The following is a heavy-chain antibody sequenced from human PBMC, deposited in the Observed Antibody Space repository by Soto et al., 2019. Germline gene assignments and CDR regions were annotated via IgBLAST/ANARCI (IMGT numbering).Heavy chain of an antibody. Sequence: GGSLRLSCAASGFTFSSYGMHWVRQAPGKGLEWVAVISYDGSNKYYADSVKGRFTISRDNSKNTLYLQMNSLRAEDTAVYYCAKDHGVGATGWFDPWGQGTLVTVSS. CDR3: AKDHGVGATGWFDP. CDR1: GFTFSSYG. V-gene: IGHV3-30*18. D-gene: IGHD1-26*01. CDR2: ISYDGSNK. J-gene: IGHJ5*02.